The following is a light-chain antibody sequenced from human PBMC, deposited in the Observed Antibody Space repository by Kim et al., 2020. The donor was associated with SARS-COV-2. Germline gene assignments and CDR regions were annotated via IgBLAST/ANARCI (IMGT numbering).Light chain of an antibody. V-gene: IGKV1-39*01. CDR3: QQSYRTPYT. CDR1: QSINSY. Sequence: DIEMTQSPSSLSASVGDRVTITCRASQSINSYLNWYQQRPGKAPKLLIYTATSLQSGVSSRFSGSGSGRDFTLTISSLQPEDFAIYYCQQSYRTPYTFGQGTKLEI. J-gene: IGKJ2*01. CDR2: TAT.